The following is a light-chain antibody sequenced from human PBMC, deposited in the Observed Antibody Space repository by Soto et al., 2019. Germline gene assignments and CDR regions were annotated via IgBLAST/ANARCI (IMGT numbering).Light chain of an antibody. CDR2: GVS. V-gene: IGKV3-20*01. J-gene: IGKJ1*01. CDR1: QTISGSY. Sequence: EIVLTQSPGTLSLSPGESATLSCRASQTISGSYLAWYQQKPGQAPRLLIYGVSSRATGFPDRFSGSGSGTDFTLTISRLEPEDFAVYYCQQYGSSPRTFGQGTKVDIK. CDR3: QQYGSSPRT.